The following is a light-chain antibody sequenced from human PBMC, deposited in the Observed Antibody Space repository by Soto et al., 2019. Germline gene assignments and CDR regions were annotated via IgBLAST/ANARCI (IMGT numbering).Light chain of an antibody. V-gene: IGKV1-5*03. J-gene: IGKJ1*01. CDR3: QQYNSYPCT. CDR1: QTISTW. Sequence: IQMTQSPSTLSASVGDRVTFNCRASQTISTWLAWYQQNPGEAPKLLIYKASTLEVGVPSRFSASGSWTEFTLTITTLPPADFATYYCQQYNSYPCTFGQETKV. CDR2: KAS.